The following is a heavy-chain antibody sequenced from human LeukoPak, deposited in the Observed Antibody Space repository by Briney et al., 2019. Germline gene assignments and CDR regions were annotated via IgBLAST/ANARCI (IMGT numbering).Heavy chain of an antibody. V-gene: IGHV3-23*01. CDR3: AKGEGGAYCGDDCYSRFDY. CDR1: GFTFSSYA. Sequence: GGSLRLSCAASGFTFSSYAMNWVRQAPGKGLEWVSGISGSGGSIYYADSVKGRFTISRDNSKSTLYLQMNSLRVEDTAVYYCAKGEGGAYCGDDCYSRFDYWGQGALVTVSS. CDR2: ISGSGGSI. J-gene: IGHJ4*02. D-gene: IGHD2-21*02.